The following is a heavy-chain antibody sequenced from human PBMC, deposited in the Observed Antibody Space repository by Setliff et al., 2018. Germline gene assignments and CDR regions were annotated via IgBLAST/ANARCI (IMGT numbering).Heavy chain of an antibody. CDR1: GGTFSNYG. D-gene: IGHD6-6*01. CDR2: IIPISGTI. J-gene: IGHJ4*02. Sequence: SVKVSCKASGGTFSNYGIDWVRQAPGQGLEWMGRIIPISGTIKYAQKFQGRVTISADKSTSTAYMELSSLTSDDAAVYYCARDRLTTSSIDYRGQGTLVTVS. CDR3: ARDRLTTSSIDY. V-gene: IGHV1-69*06.